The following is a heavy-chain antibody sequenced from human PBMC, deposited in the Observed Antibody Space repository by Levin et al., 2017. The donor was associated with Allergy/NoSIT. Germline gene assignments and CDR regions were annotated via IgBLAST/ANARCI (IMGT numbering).Heavy chain of an antibody. D-gene: IGHD6-13*01. CDR3: ARDRHSSSWYSPSY. CDR2: ISYDGSNK. J-gene: IGHJ4*02. CDR1: GFTFSSYA. Sequence: GGSLRLSCAASGFTFSSYAMHWVRQAPGKGLEWVAVISYDGSNKYYADSVKGRFTISRDNSKNTLYLQMNSLRAEDTAVYYCARDRHSSSWYSPSYWGQGTLVTVSS. V-gene: IGHV3-30-3*01.